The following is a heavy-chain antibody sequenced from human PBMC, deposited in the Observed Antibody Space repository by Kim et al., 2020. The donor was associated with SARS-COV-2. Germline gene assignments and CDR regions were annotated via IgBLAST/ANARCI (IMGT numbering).Heavy chain of an antibody. CDR2: INHSGTA. CDR3: AGLHSSDRWFDP. D-gene: IGHD6-19*01. J-gene: IGHJ5*02. Sequence: SETLSLTCTLSGGFLGTFYWSWVRQTPGKGLEWMGFINHSGTAKYNPSLNGRATISADTSKTKFSLSLTSVTAADTAVYFCAGLHSSDRWFDPWGQGTLVSVSS. V-gene: IGHV4-59*08. CDR1: GGFLGTFY.